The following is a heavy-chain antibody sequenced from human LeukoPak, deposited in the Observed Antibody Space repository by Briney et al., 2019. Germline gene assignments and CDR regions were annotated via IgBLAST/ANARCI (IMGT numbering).Heavy chain of an antibody. D-gene: IGHD2-15*01. CDR2: ISDSGGST. J-gene: IGHJ6*02. CDR3: VRGYSFGPYGMDV. V-gene: IGHV3-64D*09. CDR1: GFPFSSYA. Sequence: GGSLKLSCSASGFPFSSYAMHWVRQAPGKGLEYVSAISDSGGSTYYADSVKGRFTISRDNSKNTLYLQMSSLRAEDTAVYFCVRGYSFGPYGMDVWGQGTTVTVSS.